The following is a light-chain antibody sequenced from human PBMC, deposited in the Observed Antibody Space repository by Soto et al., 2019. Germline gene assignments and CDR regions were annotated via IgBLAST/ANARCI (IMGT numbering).Light chain of an antibody. Sequence: EIVMTQSPVTLSVSPGERATLFCRASQSVSSSLAWFQQKPGQAPRLLIYGASTRATGIPARFSGSGSGTEFTLTISSLQSEDFAVYYCQQYNNWPRTFGQGTKLEMK. CDR2: GAS. CDR3: QQYNNWPRT. J-gene: IGKJ2*01. CDR1: QSVSSS. V-gene: IGKV3-15*01.